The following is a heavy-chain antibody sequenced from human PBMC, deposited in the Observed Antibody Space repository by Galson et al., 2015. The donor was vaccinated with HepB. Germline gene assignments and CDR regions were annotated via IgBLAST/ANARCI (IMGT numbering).Heavy chain of an antibody. J-gene: IGHJ4*02. Sequence: SVKVSCKVSRNIRSEMIIHWVRQAPERGLEWLGGFNPEDAGSIYAQRFQGRFTMTEDTSTNTAYMELSRLRREDTAVYYCATDTGRLYFGDHRGGGAYWGQGTLFAVSS. CDR1: RNIRSEMI. CDR3: ATDTGRLYFGDHRGGGAY. CDR2: FNPEDAGS. V-gene: IGHV1-24*01. D-gene: IGHD2/OR15-2a*01.